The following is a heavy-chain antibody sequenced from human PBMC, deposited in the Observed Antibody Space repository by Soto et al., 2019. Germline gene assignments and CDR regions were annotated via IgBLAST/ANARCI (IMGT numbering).Heavy chain of an antibody. D-gene: IGHD3-10*01. CDR3: TREGSAPYYYYGMDA. CDR2: INAGNGNT. J-gene: IGHJ6*02. V-gene: IGHV1-3*01. CDR1: GYTFTSYS. Sequence: ASVKVSCKASGYTFTSYSMHLVRPAPGQRLEWMGWINAGNGNTKYSQKFQGRVTITRDTSASTAYMELSSLRSDDTAIYYCTREGSAPYYYYGMDAWGQGTTVTVS.